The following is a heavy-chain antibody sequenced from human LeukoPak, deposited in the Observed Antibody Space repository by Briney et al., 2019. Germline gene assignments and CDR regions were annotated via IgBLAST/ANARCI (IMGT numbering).Heavy chain of an antibody. D-gene: IGHD6-19*01. CDR1: GDSISNYY. CDR2: IYTSGST. Sequence: PSETLSLTCTVSGDSISNYYWSWIRQPAGKGLEWIGRIYTSGSTNYNPSLKSRVTISVDTSKNQFSLRLSSVTAADTAVYYCASRIAVSKFDYWGQGTLVTVSS. V-gene: IGHV4-4*07. CDR3: ASRIAVSKFDY. J-gene: IGHJ4*02.